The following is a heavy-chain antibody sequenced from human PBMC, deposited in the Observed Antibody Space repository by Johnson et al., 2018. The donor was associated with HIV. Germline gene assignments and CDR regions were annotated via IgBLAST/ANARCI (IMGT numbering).Heavy chain of an antibody. D-gene: IGHD1-26*01. CDR3: ARGGEGSWELPTTNAFDI. CDR2: ISYDGSNK. V-gene: IGHV3-30-3*01. J-gene: IGHJ3*02. Sequence: VQLVESGGGVVQPGRSLRLSCAASGFTFSSYAVHWVRQAPGKGLEWVAVISYDGSNKYYADSVKGRFTISRDNSKNTLHLQMNSLSAEDTAVYYCARGGEGSWELPTTNAFDIWGQGTMVTVSS. CDR1: GFTFSSYA.